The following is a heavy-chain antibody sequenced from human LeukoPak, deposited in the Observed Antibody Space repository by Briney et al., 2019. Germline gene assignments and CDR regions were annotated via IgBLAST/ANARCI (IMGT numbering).Heavy chain of an antibody. CDR2: ISNRGST. CDR1: GGSISSYY. D-gene: IGHD3-10*01. J-gene: IGHJ4*02. Sequence: SPSETLSLTCTISGGSISSYYWSWIRQPPGKGLEWIGYISNRGSTDYSPSLKSRVTLSLETSKSQFSLKLVSVTPADTAVYYCAKSYGSRNYFESRGQGTLVTVSS. V-gene: IGHV4-59*01. CDR3: AKSYGSRNYFES.